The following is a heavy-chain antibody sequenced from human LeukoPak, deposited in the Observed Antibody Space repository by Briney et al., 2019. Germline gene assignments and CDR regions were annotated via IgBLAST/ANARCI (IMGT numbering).Heavy chain of an antibody. D-gene: IGHD3-10*01. Sequence: PSETLSLTCTVSGYSISSGYYWGWIRQPPGKGLEWIGSIYHSGSTYYNPSLKSRVTISVDTSKNQFSLKLSSVTAADTAVYYCASRGRFGEPAPSPFDYWGQGTLVTVSS. CDR3: ASRGRFGEPAPSPFDY. J-gene: IGHJ4*02. CDR1: GYSISSGYY. CDR2: IYHSGST. V-gene: IGHV4-38-2*02.